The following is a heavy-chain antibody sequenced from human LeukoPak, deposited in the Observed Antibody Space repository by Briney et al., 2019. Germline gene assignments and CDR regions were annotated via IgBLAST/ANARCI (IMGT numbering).Heavy chain of an antibody. CDR1: GGSFSGYY. CDR2: INHSGST. Sequence: SETLSLTCAVYGGSFSGYYWSWIRQPPGKGLEWIGEINHSGSTNYNPSLKSRVTISVDTSKNQFSLKLSSVTAADTAVYYCAGVRHSGSYYGFDYWGQGTLVTVSS. V-gene: IGHV4-34*01. D-gene: IGHD3-10*01. J-gene: IGHJ4*02. CDR3: AGVRHSGSYYGFDY.